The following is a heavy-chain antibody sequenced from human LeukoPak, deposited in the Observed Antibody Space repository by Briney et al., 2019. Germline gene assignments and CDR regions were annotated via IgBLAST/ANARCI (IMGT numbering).Heavy chain of an antibody. J-gene: IGHJ6*02. CDR1: GGSFSGYY. V-gene: IGHV4-34*01. CDR2: INHSGST. CDR3: ARGDPNYYYYYGMDV. Sequence: PSETLSLTCAVYGGSFSGYYWSWVRQPPGKGLEWMGEINHSGSTNYNPSLKSRVTISVDTSKNQFSLKLSSVTAADTAVYYCARGDPNYYYYYGMDVWGQGTTVTVSS.